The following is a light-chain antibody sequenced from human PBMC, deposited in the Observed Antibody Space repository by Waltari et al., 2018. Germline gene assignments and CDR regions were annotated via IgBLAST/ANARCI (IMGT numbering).Light chain of an antibody. CDR1: SSDIGAGFD. V-gene: IGLV1-40*01. Sequence: ISCTGSSSDIGAGFDVQWYQQLPGTAPKLLISGNSDRPSGVPDRFSASRSGTSASLAITGLQAEDEADYYCQSWDSGLSAFVFGTGTKVTVL. CDR2: GNS. J-gene: IGLJ1*01. CDR3: QSWDSGLSAFV.